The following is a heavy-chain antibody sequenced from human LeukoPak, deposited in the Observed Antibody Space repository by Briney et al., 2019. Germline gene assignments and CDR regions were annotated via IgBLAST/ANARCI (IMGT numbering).Heavy chain of an antibody. CDR3: TRVTPGGLCDY. V-gene: IGHV4-4*08. CDR1: GGSISGYY. Sequence: LETLSLTCTVSGGSISGYYWSWVRQPPGKGLEWIGHIHNSGSTNCNPSLKSRVTISIETSKDQFSLKLTSVTAADTAVYYCTRVTPGGLCDYWGQGAQVTVSS. CDR2: IHNSGST. D-gene: IGHD2-15*01. J-gene: IGHJ4*02.